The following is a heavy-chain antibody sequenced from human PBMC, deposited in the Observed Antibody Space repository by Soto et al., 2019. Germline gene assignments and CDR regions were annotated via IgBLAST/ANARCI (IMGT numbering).Heavy chain of an antibody. CDR2: ISSSSSTI. CDR1: GFTFSSHS. J-gene: IGHJ6*02. D-gene: IGHD3-22*01. CDR3: ARDIVVVITTFYYGMDV. V-gene: IGHV3-48*02. Sequence: GSLRLSCAASGFTFSSHSMNWVRQAPGKGLEWVSSISSSSSTIYYADSVKGRFTISRDNAKNSLYLQMNSLRDEDTAVYYCARDIVVVITTFYYGMDVWGQGTTVTVSS.